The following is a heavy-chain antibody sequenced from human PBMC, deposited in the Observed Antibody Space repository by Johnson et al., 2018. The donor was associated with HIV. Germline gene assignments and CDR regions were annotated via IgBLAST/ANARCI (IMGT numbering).Heavy chain of an antibody. Sequence: QVRLVESGGGVVQPGRSLRLSCAASGFTFSSYAMHWVRQAPGKGLEWVAVIWFDGTNKYYADSVKGRFTISRDNSKNTLYLQMNSLRAEDTAVYYCARDPYMRAFDIWGQGTMVTVSS. CDR2: IWFDGTNK. CDR1: GFTFSSYA. J-gene: IGHJ3*02. CDR3: ARDPYMRAFDI. V-gene: IGHV3-30*04. D-gene: IGHD1-14*01.